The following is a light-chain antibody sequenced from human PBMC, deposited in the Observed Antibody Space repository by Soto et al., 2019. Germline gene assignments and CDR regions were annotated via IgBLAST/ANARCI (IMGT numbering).Light chain of an antibody. V-gene: IGKV3-11*01. CDR2: DAS. CDR3: QQRTDRPPWT. Sequence: EIVLTQAPATLALSPGEIATLAVRASQSIGLAIAWYQHKPGQAPRLLIFDASQRATGIPARFRGSGSGTDFTLSISSLEPEDFAVYYCQQRTDRPPWTFGQGTKV. CDR1: QSIGLA. J-gene: IGKJ1*01.